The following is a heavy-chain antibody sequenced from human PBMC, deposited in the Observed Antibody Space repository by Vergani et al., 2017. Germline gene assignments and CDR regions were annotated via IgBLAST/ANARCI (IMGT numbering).Heavy chain of an antibody. V-gene: IGHV1-46*03. CDR2: INPSGGSK. CDR1: GYPFTSYY. Sequence: QVQLVQSGAEVKKPGASVKVSCKASGYPFTSYYMHWVRQAPGQGLEWMGIINPSGGSKSYAQKFQGRVTMTRDTSTSPVYMELSSLRSEDTAVYYCARVVVAATLDYWGQGTLVTVSS. CDR3: ARVVVAATLDY. D-gene: IGHD2-15*01. J-gene: IGHJ4*02.